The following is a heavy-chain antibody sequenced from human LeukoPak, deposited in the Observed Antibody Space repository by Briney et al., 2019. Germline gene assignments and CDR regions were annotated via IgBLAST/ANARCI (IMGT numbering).Heavy chain of an antibody. CDR3: AKPTSSGDSRPPSFAS. J-gene: IGHJ4*02. V-gene: IGHV3-30*02. CDR2: IRYDGSNK. D-gene: IGHD4-17*01. CDR1: GFTLSSYG. Sequence: TGGSLRLSCAASGFTLSSYGMHWVRQAPGKGLEWVAFIRYDGSNKYYADSVKGRFTISRDNSKNTLYLQMNSLIAEDTAVYYCAKPTSSGDSRPPSFASWGQGTLVTVSS.